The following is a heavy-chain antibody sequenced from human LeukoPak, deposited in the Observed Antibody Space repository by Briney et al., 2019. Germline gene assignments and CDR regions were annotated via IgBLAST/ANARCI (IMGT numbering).Heavy chain of an antibody. CDR3: AKDMPAAAAGTDYYGMDV. CDR1: GFTFDDYA. V-gene: IGHV3-43D*04. D-gene: IGHD6-13*01. CDR2: IRWDGGST. Sequence: GGSLRLSCAASGFTFDDYAMHWVRQAPGKGLEWVSLIRWDGGSTYYADSVKGRFTISRDNSKNSLYLQMNSLRAEDTALYYSAKDMPAAAAGTDYYGMDVWGKGTTVTVSS. J-gene: IGHJ6*04.